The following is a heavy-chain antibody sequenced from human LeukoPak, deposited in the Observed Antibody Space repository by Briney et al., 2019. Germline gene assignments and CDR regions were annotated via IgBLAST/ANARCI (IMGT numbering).Heavy chain of an antibody. J-gene: IGHJ4*02. V-gene: IGHV3-48*03. CDR3: ARGSSSGWYFDY. CDR1: GFTFSSYE. Sequence: GGSLRLSCAASGFTFSSYEMNWVRQAPGKGLEWVSYICCSGSTIYYTHPVRGRFTLSRDNAQNSLYLQKNSPRAEHTCVYYCARGSSSGWYFDYGGQGTLVTVSS. D-gene: IGHD6-19*01. CDR2: ICCSGSTI.